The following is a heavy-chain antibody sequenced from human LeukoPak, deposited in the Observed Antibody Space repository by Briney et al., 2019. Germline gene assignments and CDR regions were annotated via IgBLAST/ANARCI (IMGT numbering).Heavy chain of an antibody. D-gene: IGHD3-9*01. CDR3: AKAVRILTVYSYFDL. CDR2: ISGDGGST. J-gene: IGHJ2*01. Sequence: PGGSLRLSCAASGFTFDDYAMHWVRQAPGKGLEWVSLISGDGGSTYYADSVKGRFTISRDNCKNSLYLQMNSLRTEDTALYYCAKAVRILTVYSYFDLGGRGTLVTVSS. V-gene: IGHV3-43*02. CDR1: GFTFDDYA.